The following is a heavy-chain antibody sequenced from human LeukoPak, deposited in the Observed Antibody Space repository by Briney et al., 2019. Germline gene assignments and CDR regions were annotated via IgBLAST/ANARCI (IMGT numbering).Heavy chain of an antibody. CDR3: VGDPDYGGYSRFDY. D-gene: IGHD4-17*01. V-gene: IGHV3-74*01. CDR2: IKGDGSST. CDR1: GFTFSTYW. Sequence: GGSLRLSCAASGFTFSTYWMHWVRQAPGKGLVWVSRIKGDGSSTSYADSVKGRFTISRDNDKNTLYLQMNSLRGEDTAVYYCVGDPDYGGYSRFDYWGQGTLVTVSS. J-gene: IGHJ4*02.